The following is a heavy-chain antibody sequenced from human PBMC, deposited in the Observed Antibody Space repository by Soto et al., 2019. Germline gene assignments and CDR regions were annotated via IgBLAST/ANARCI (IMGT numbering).Heavy chain of an antibody. V-gene: IGHV3-21*01. Sequence: EVQLVESGGGLVKPGGSLRLSCAASGFTFSWYSMNWVRQAPGKGLEWVASISSSSSYIYYADSVKGRFTISRDNDKNSLYMQMNSLRAEDTAVYYCARVHYYDSSGYSHWGQGTLVTVSS. D-gene: IGHD3-22*01. J-gene: IGHJ4*02. CDR2: ISSSSSYI. CDR3: ARVHYYDSSGYSH. CDR1: GFTFSWYS.